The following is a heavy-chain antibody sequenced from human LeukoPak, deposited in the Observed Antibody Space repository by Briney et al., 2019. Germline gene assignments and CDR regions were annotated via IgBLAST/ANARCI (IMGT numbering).Heavy chain of an antibody. Sequence: ASVKVSCKASGYTFTSYDINWVRQATGQGLEWMGWMNPNSGNTGYAQKFQGRVTITRNTSISTAYMELSSLRSEDTAVYYCARGEVNQLLSNFDYWGQGTLVTVSS. CDR2: MNPNSGNT. V-gene: IGHV1-8*03. CDR1: GYTFTSYD. D-gene: IGHD2-2*01. J-gene: IGHJ4*02. CDR3: ARGEVNQLLSNFDY.